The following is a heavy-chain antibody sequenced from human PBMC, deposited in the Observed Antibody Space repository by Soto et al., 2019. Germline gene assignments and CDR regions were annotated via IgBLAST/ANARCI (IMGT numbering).Heavy chain of an antibody. Sequence: QVQLVESGGGVIQPGRSLRLSCAASGFTFSSYGMHWVRQAPGKGLEWVEVISYDASNKYYADSVTGRFTISSHNSKNTLHLQMTRLRAEDTAAYYCAKEHYDYGDYADYWGQGTLVTVSS. J-gene: IGHJ4*02. CDR3: AKEHYDYGDYADY. CDR2: ISYDASNK. D-gene: IGHD4-17*01. V-gene: IGHV3-30*18. CDR1: GFTFSSYG.